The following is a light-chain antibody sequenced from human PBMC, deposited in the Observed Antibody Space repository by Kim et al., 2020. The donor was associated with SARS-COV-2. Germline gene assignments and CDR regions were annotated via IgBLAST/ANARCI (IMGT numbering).Light chain of an antibody. Sequence: SYELTQPPSMSVSPGQTASITCSGDKLGHKFVSWYQQRPGQSPMKVIYQDSKRPSGIPERFSGANSGITATLTISGTQAMDEADYYCQAWDSRTAVFGGGTQLTVL. CDR1: KLGHKF. V-gene: IGLV3-1*01. J-gene: IGLJ2*01. CDR3: QAWDSRTAV. CDR2: QDS.